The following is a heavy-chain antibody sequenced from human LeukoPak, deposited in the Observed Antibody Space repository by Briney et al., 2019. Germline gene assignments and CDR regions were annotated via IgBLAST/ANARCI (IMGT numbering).Heavy chain of an antibody. CDR3: ARVIYSGWEGELSD. D-gene: IGHD6-19*01. J-gene: IGHJ4*02. CDR1: GFTFSSYE. Sequence: TGGSLRLSCAASGFTFSSYEINWVRQAPGKGLEWVSAISGSGGSTNYADSVKGRFTISRDNSKNTLYLQMNSLRAEDTAVYYCARVIYSGWEGELSDWGQGTLVTVSS. CDR2: ISGSGGST. V-gene: IGHV3-23*01.